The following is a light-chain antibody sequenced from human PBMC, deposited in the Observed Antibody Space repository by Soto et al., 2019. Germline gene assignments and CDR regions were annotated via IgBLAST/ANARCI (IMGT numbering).Light chain of an antibody. CDR1: SSNIGSNT. CDR2: NND. Sequence: QSVLTQPPSASGTPGQRVPISCSGSSSNIGSNTVYWYHQLPGTAPKLLIYNNDQRPSGVPGRFSGYKSGTSASLAISGLQSEYEADYYCAAWDYSLKAVLFGGGTKLTVL. CDR3: AAWDYSLKAVL. J-gene: IGLJ2*01. V-gene: IGLV1-44*01.